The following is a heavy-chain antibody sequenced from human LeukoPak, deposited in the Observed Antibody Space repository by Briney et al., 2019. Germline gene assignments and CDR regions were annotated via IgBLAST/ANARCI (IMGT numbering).Heavy chain of an antibody. Sequence: TGGSLRLSCAASGFTFSSYAMSWVRQAPGKGLEWVSAISGSGGSTYYADSVKGRFTISRENSKNTLYLQMNSLRAEDTAVYYCAKDPRGYYDYVWGSYRYGWYFDLWGRGTLVTVSS. D-gene: IGHD3-16*02. V-gene: IGHV3-23*01. CDR2: ISGSGGST. CDR3: AKDPRGYYDYVWGSYRYGWYFDL. CDR1: GFTFSSYA. J-gene: IGHJ2*01.